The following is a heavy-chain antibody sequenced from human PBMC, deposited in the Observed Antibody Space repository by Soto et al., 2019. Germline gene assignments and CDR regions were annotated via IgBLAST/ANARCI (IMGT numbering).Heavy chain of an antibody. D-gene: IGHD1-7*01. CDR3: TRGGNYYFDY. J-gene: IGHJ4*02. V-gene: IGHV3-74*01. CDR2: NGGTI. CDR1: GFTFSTSW. Sequence: EVQLVEAGGGLVQPGGSLRLSCAASGFTFSTSWIHWVRQAPGKGLVWVSRNGGTINYADSVKGRFTISRDNAKNTVYLQMNSLSADDTAVYYCTRGGNYYFDYWGQGTLVTVSS.